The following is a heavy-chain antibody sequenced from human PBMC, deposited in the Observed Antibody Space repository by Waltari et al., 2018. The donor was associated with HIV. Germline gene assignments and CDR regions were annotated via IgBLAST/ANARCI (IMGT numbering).Heavy chain of an antibody. D-gene: IGHD6-25*01. Sequence: EVQLLESGGDLVQPGGSLRLSCAVSGFTFRNYAMSWVRQPPGKGLEGVSVGRDSGGTKYYADSVKGRFTSSRDNSRNTLYLEMNSLRGDDTAVYYCTRGGQSTGRCDPWGQGTLVTVSS. CDR3: TRGGQSTGRCDP. V-gene: IGHV3-23*01. CDR1: GFTFRNYA. CDR2: GRDSGGTK. J-gene: IGHJ5*02.